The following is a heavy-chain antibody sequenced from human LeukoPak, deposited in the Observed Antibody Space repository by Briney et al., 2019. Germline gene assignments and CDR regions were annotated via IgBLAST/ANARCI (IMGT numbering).Heavy chain of an antibody. J-gene: IGHJ4*02. D-gene: IGHD6-19*01. Sequence: PGRSLRLSCAASGFTFSSYGMHWVRQAPGKGLEWVAVISYDGSNKYYADSVKGRFTISRDNSKNTLYLQMNSLRAEDTAVYYCARDPRSSGWYYFDYWGQGTLVTVSS. CDR1: GFTFSSYG. V-gene: IGHV3-30*03. CDR3: ARDPRSSGWYYFDY. CDR2: ISYDGSNK.